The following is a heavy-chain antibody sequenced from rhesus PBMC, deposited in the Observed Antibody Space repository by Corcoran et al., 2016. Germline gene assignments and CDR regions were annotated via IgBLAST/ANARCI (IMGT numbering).Heavy chain of an antibody. CDR2: ISGSSGIT. CDR3: VRRSGYSFSS. Sequence: QVQLQESGPGLVKPSETLSLTCAVSGYSLSSGSYWGWIRQPPGKGLEYIGYISGSSGITYYNPSLKSRVTISKDTSKNQFSLRLSSVTAADTAVYYCVRRSGYSFSSWGQGVLVTVSS. D-gene: IGHD5-24*01. J-gene: IGHJ4*01. CDR1: GYSLSSGSY. V-gene: IGHV4-99*01.